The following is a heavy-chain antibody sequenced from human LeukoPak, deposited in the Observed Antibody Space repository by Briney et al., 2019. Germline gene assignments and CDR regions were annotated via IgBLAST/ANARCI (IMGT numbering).Heavy chain of an antibody. D-gene: IGHD6-13*01. CDR3: ARDQARRIAAAGTFDY. CDR2: IWYDGSNK. J-gene: IGHJ4*02. Sequence: PGGSLRLSCAASGFTFSSYGMHWVRQAPGKGLEWVAVIWYDGSNKYYADSVKGRFTISRDNSKNTLYLQMNSLRAEDTAVYYCARDQARRIAAAGTFDYWGQGTLVTVSS. CDR1: GFTFSSYG. V-gene: IGHV3-33*01.